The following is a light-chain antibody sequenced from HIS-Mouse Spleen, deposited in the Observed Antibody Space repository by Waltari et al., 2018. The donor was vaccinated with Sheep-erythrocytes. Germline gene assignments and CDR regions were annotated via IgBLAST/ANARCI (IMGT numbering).Light chain of an antibody. J-gene: IGLJ1*01. Sequence: QSALTQPRSVSGSPGQSVTISCTGTSRDVGGYNYVSWYQPHPGKAPTLMIYDVRKRPSGVPDRSSGAKSGNTSSLPISGLQAEDEADYYCCSYAGSYNHVFATGTKVTVL. CDR3: CSYAGSYNHV. CDR1: SRDVGGYNY. V-gene: IGLV2-11*01. CDR2: DVR.